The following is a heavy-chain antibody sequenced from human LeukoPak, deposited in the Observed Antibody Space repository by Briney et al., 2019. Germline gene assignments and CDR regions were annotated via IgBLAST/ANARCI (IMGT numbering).Heavy chain of an antibody. Sequence: GASVKVSCKASGYTFTGYYMHWVRQAPGQGLEWMGWINPNTGGTNYAQNFQGRVTMTRDTSISTAYMELSRLRSDDTAVYYCARSGGSGWYDNWFDPWGQGTLVSVST. J-gene: IGHJ5*02. V-gene: IGHV1-2*02. CDR1: GYTFTGYY. CDR2: INPNTGGT. CDR3: ARSGGSGWYDNWFDP. D-gene: IGHD6-19*01.